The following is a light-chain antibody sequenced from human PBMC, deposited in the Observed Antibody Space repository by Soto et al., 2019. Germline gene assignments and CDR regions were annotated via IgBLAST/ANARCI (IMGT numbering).Light chain of an antibody. J-gene: IGLJ1*01. CDR2: DVT. CDR3: CSYTTTRSYV. CDR1: RSDVGSYNY. Sequence: QSALTQPASVSGSPGQSITISCTGTRSDVGSYNYVSWYQQHPGKAPKLMIYDVTNRPSGVSNRFSGSKSGNTASLTISGLQAEDEADYYCCSYTTTRSYVFGTGTKLTVL. V-gene: IGLV2-14*03.